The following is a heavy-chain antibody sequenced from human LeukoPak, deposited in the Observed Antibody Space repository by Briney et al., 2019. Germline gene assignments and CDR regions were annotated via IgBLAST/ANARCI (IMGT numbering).Heavy chain of an antibody. CDR3: ARRDDYGDYVYAFDI. CDR1: GYNFISYW. Sequence: GESLKISCKGSGYNFISYWIGWVRQMPGKGLEWMGIIYPGDSDTRYSPSFQGQVTISADKPISTAYLQWSSLKASDTAMYYCARRDDYGDYVYAFDIWGQGTMVTVSS. CDR2: IYPGDSDT. J-gene: IGHJ3*02. V-gene: IGHV5-51*01. D-gene: IGHD4-17*01.